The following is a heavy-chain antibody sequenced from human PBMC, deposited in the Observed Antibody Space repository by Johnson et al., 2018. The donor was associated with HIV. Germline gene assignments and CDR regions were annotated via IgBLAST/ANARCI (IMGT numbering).Heavy chain of an antibody. J-gene: IGHJ3*02. D-gene: IGHD1-26*01. CDR3: AKDQWEQTLNAFDI. V-gene: IGHV3-30*02. Sequence: QVQLVESGGGVVQPGGSLRLSCAASGFTFSSYGMHWVRQAPGKGLEWVAFIRYDGSNTYYADSVKGRFTIYRDNSKNTLYLQMNSLRAEDTAVYYCAKDQWEQTLNAFDIWGQGTMVTVS. CDR1: GFTFSSYG. CDR2: IRYDGSNT.